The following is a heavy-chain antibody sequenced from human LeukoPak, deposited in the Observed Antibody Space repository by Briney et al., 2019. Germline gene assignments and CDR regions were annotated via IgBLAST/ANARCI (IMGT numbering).Heavy chain of an antibody. V-gene: IGHV3-21*01. CDR3: ARAISDYDASDV. CDR2: ISSSSNFI. J-gene: IGHJ3*01. Sequence: GGSLRLSCTASGFTFSSYSMNWVRQAPGKGLEWVSSISSSSNFIYYADSVKGRFTISRDNAKNSLYLQMNSLRAEDTAVYYCARAISDYDASDVWGQGTMVTVSS. D-gene: IGHD4-17*01. CDR1: GFTFSSYS.